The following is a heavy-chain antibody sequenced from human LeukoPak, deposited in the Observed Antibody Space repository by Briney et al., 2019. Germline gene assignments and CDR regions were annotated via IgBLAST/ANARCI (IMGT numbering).Heavy chain of an antibody. D-gene: IGHD4-17*01. CDR3: ARADTTGGYYFDY. Sequence: SETLSLTCTVSGGSISSSSYYWGWIRQPPGKGLEWIGSIYYSGSTYYNPSLKSRVTISVDTSKNQFSLKLSSVTAADTAVYYCARADTTGGYYFDYWGQGTLVTVSS. CDR2: IYYSGST. V-gene: IGHV4-39*01. J-gene: IGHJ4*02. CDR1: GGSISSSSYY.